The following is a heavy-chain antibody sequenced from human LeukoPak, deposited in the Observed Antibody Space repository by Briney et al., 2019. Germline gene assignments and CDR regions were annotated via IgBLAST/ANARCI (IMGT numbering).Heavy chain of an antibody. J-gene: IGHJ3*02. CDR3: ARDSAMYFYDSNGYEAFEI. CDR1: GGTFSSYA. Sequence: ASVKVSCKASGGTFSSYAISWVRQSPGQGLEWMGGIIPMLTSARYEQRFQGRVTITADESTSTVYLQLNSLRFEDTAVYYCARDSAMYFYDSNGYEAFEIWGQGTIITVSS. V-gene: IGHV1-69*13. CDR2: IIPMLTSA. D-gene: IGHD3-22*01.